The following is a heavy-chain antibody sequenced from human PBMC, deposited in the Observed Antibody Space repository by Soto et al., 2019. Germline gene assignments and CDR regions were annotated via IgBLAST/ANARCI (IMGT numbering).Heavy chain of an antibody. CDR1: GDSIRSINNY. D-gene: IGHD2-15*01. Sequence: SETLSLTCTVSGDSIRSINNYWGWIRQPPGKGLEWIGNIYYDGSTFYNPSLKSRVAMSIDTSKNQFSLKLSSVTAADTAVYYCARHEPGRCSGGSCPHFDYWGQGTLVTVSS. CDR3: ARHEPGRCSGGSCPHFDY. V-gene: IGHV4-39*01. J-gene: IGHJ4*02. CDR2: IYYDGST.